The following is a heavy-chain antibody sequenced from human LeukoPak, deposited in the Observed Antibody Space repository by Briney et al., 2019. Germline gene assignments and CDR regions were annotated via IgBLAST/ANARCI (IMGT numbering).Heavy chain of an antibody. Sequence: PSETLSLTGTVSGGSVSSGSYYWSWIRHPPGKRLEWIGYIYYSGSTNYNPSLKSRVTISVDTSKNQFSLKLSSLTAADTAVYYCARDIGYYYGSGSYRWFDPWGQGTLVTVSS. V-gene: IGHV4-61*01. CDR1: GGSVSSGSYY. CDR3: ARDIGYYYGSGSYRWFDP. D-gene: IGHD3-10*01. CDR2: IYYSGST. J-gene: IGHJ5*02.